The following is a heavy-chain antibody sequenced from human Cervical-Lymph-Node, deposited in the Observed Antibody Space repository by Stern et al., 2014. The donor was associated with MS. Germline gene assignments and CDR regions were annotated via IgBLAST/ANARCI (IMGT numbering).Heavy chain of an antibody. J-gene: IGHJ4*02. CDR1: GFTVSRDY. CDR3: ARDTSSPERSDW. V-gene: IGHV3-53*01. D-gene: IGHD1-1*01. CDR2: ITNVGST. Sequence: EVQLLDSGGGVIQPGGALRLSCTASGFTVSRDYMTWVRQAPGKGLEWVSLITNVGSTFYTDSVKGRFTISRDDSKNTVYLHMTSLRAEDTAMYYCARDTSSPERSDWWGQGTLVTVSS.